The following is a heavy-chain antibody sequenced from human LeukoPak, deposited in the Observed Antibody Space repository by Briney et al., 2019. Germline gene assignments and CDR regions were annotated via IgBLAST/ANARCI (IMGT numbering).Heavy chain of an antibody. J-gene: IGHJ4*02. Sequence: GGSLRLSCAASGFTFSRYGMHWVRQAPGKGLEWVAFIRYDGSNIHYADSVKGRFTISRDNSKNTLYLQMNSLRAEDTAVYYCAKDSYSSSWRTSFFDYWGQGTLVTVSS. V-gene: IGHV3-30*02. CDR1: GFTFSRYG. CDR3: AKDSYSSSWRTSFFDY. CDR2: IRYDGSNI. D-gene: IGHD6-13*01.